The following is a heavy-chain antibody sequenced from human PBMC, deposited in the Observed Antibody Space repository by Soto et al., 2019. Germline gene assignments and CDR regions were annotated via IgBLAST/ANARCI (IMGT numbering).Heavy chain of an antibody. J-gene: IGHJ4*02. CDR3: ARDGGLVGATDHFDY. V-gene: IGHV1-46*01. CDR2: TNPSGGST. D-gene: IGHD1-26*01. Sequence: QVQLVQSGAEVKKPGASVKVSCKASGYTFTSYYMHWLRQAPGQELECMGITNPSGGSTSYAQKFQGRVTMTRDTSTSTVYMELSSLRSEDTAVYYCARDGGLVGATDHFDYWGQGTLVTVSS. CDR1: GYTFTSYY.